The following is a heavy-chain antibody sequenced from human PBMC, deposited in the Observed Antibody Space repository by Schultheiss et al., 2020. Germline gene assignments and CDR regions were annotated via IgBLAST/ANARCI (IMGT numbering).Heavy chain of an antibody. CDR2: IKCDGSEK. CDR3: ARAGVRYFDWLPPTYYYYGMDV. J-gene: IGHJ6*02. V-gene: IGHV3-52*01. D-gene: IGHD3-9*01. Sequence: GGSLRLSCAASGFTFSSSWMHWVCQAPEKGLEWVADIKCDGSEKYYVDSVKGRFTISRDNAKNSLYLQMNSLRAEDTAVYYCARAGVRYFDWLPPTYYYYGMDVWGQGTTGTVS. CDR1: GFTFSSSW.